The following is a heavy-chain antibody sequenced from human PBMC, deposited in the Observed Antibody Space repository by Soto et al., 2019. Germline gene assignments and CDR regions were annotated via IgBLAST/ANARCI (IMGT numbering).Heavy chain of an antibody. V-gene: IGHV1-69*02. CDR1: GGTFSSYT. D-gene: IGHD3-10*01. J-gene: IGHJ4*02. CDR3: ATGSAGYYYGSGSYYSQGSPIDY. Sequence: ASVKVSCKASGGTFSSYTISWVRQAPGQGLEWMGRIIPILGIANYAQKFQGRVTITADKSTSTAYMELGSLRSEDTAVYYCATGSAGYYYGSGSYYSQGSPIDYWGQGTLVTVSS. CDR2: IIPILGIA.